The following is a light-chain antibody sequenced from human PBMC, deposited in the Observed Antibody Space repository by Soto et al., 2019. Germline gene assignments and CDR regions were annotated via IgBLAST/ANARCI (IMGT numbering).Light chain of an antibody. J-gene: IGKJ1*01. CDR3: QQYDYSRT. Sequence: DVQMTQSPSTLSASVGASVTITCRASQSIAASLAWYQLKPGEAPKLLIYDVSNLESGVPSRFSGSGSGTEFSLTIRSLHPYDFATYYCQQYDYSRTVGQGTKVEIK. CDR2: DVS. V-gene: IGKV1-5*01. CDR1: QSIAAS.